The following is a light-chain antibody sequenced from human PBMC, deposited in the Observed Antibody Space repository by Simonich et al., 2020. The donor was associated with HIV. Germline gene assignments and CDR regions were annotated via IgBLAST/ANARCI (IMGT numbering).Light chain of an antibody. CDR3: QQYNNWPPGT. CDR1: QRISSS. J-gene: IGKJ2*01. Sequence: EIVLTQSPGTLSLSPGERATLSCRASQRISSSFLAWYQQKPGLAHRLLIYDASTRATGIPARFSGSGSGTEFTLTISSMQSEDFAVYYCQQYNNWPPGTFGPGTKLEIK. V-gene: IGKV3-15*01. CDR2: DAS.